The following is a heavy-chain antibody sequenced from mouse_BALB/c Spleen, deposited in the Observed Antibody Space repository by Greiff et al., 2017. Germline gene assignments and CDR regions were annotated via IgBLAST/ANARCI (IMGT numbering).Heavy chain of an antibody. D-gene: IGHD1-1*02. CDR3: ARHFSPLYGDSFDY. CDR2: ISSGGGST. Sequence: EVKLMESGGGLVKPGGSLKLSCAASGFAFSSYDMSWVRQTPEKRLEWVAYISSGGGSTYYPDTVKGRFTISRDNAKNTLYLQMSSLKSEDTAMYYCARHFSPLYGDSFDYRGEGATLTESS. CDR1: GFAFSSYD. J-gene: IGHJ2*01. V-gene: IGHV5-12-1*01.